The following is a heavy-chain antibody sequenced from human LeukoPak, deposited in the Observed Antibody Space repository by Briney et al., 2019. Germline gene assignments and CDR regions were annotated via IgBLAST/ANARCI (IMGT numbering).Heavy chain of an antibody. Sequence: ASVKVSCKASGYTFTGYYMHWVRQAPGQGLEWMGWINPNSGGTNYAQKFQGRVTMTRDTSISTAYMELSRLRSDDTAVYYCARDYGVYGDYADYWGQGTLVTVSS. D-gene: IGHD4-17*01. CDR1: GYTFTGYY. CDR2: INPNSGGT. V-gene: IGHV1-2*02. J-gene: IGHJ4*02. CDR3: ARDYGVYGDYADY.